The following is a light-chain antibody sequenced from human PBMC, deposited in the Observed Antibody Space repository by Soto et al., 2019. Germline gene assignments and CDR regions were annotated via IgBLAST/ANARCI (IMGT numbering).Light chain of an antibody. CDR3: SSYTSSSTLV. J-gene: IGLJ1*01. V-gene: IGLV2-14*01. CDR2: EVS. Sequence: QSVLTQPASVSGSPGQSITISSTGTSSDVGGYNYVSWYQQHPDKAPKLMIYEVSDRPSGVSNRFSGSKSGNTASLSISGLQAGAEADYYCSSYTSSSTLVFGTGTKV. CDR1: SSDVGGYNY.